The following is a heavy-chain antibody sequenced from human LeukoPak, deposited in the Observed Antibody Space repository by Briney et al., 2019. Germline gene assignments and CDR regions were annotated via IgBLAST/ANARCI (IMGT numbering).Heavy chain of an antibody. V-gene: IGHV4-4*02. D-gene: IGHD3-3*01. CDR1: GGSISSSNW. Sequence: PSGTLSLTCAVSGGSISSSNWWSWVRQPPGEGLEWIGEIYHSGSTNYNPSLKSRVTISVDKSKNQFSLKLSSVTAADTAVYYCARGRGYDFWSGPPTAAFDYWGQGTLVTVPS. CDR2: IYHSGST. J-gene: IGHJ4*02. CDR3: ARGRGYDFWSGPPTAAFDY.